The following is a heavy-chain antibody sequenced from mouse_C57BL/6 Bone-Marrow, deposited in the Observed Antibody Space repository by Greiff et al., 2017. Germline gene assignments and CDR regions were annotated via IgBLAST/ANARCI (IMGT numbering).Heavy chain of an antibody. V-gene: IGHV1-81*01. CDR2: IYPRSGNT. D-gene: IGHD1-1*01. CDR1: GYPFTSYG. Sequence: QVQLPQSGAELARPGASVKLSCTASGYPFTSYGISWVKQRTGQGLEWIGEIYPRSGNTYYNEKFKGQATLTADKSSSTAYMELRSLTSKDSAVYFCALDYGSVFYWYFDVWGTGTTVTGSS. CDR3: ALDYGSVFYWYFDV. J-gene: IGHJ1*03.